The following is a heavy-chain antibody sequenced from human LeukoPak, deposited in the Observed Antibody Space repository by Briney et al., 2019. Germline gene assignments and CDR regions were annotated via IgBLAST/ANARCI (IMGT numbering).Heavy chain of an antibody. CDR2: INPNSGGT. J-gene: IGHJ4*02. CDR3: ARDGTSTDDY. CDR1: GYTFTGNY. V-gene: IGHV1-2*02. Sequence: ASVKVSCKASGYTFTGNYIHWVRQAPGQGLEWMGLINPNSGGTNYAQKFQGRVTLTKDTSITTGYMELSSLRSDDTAVYYCARDGTSTDDYWGQGTLVTVSS. D-gene: IGHD2-2*01.